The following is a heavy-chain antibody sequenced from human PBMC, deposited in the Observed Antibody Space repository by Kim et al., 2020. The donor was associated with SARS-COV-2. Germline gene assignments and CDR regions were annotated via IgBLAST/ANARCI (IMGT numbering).Heavy chain of an antibody. CDR3: AREGRGAYYYGSGAADY. D-gene: IGHD3-10*01. J-gene: IGHJ4*02. V-gene: IGHV1-18*01. Sequence: ASVKVSCKASGYTFTSYGISWVRQAPGQGLEWMGWISAYNGNTNYAQKLQGRVTMTTDTSTSTAYMELRSLRSDDTAVYYCAREGRGAYYYGSGAADYWGQGTLVTVSS. CDR1: GYTFTSYG. CDR2: ISAYNGNT.